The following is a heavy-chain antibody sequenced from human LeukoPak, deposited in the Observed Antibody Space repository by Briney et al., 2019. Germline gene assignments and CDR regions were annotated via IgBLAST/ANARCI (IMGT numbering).Heavy chain of an antibody. Sequence: GGSLRLSCAASGFSFTIYWMSWVRQAPGKGLEWVAVISYDGSNKYYADSVKGRFTISRDNSKNTLYLQMNSLRAEDTAVYYCAKEGLRDGYYYDYWGQGTLVTVSS. CDR1: GFSFTIYW. V-gene: IGHV3-30*18. J-gene: IGHJ4*02. CDR2: ISYDGSNK. CDR3: AKEGLRDGYYYDY. D-gene: IGHD3-22*01.